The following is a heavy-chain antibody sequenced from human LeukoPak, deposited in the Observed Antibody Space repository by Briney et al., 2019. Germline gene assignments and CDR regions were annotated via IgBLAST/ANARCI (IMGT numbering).Heavy chain of an antibody. Sequence: SETLPLTCTVSGGSISSYYWSWLRQPAGKGLEWIGRIYSRGNTNYNPSLKSRVTMSIDTSKNHFSLKLRSVTAADTAVYYCAKNYDFWSGYFDIWGQGTMVTVSS. CDR1: GGSISSYY. V-gene: IGHV4-4*07. CDR2: IYSRGNT. J-gene: IGHJ3*02. D-gene: IGHD3-3*01. CDR3: AKNYDFWSGYFDI.